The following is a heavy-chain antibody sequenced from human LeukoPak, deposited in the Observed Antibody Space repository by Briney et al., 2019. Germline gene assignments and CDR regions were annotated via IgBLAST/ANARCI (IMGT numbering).Heavy chain of an antibody. Sequence: SETLSLTCTVSGGSISSSSYYWGWIRQPPGKGLEWVGSIYYSGSTYYNPSLKSRVTISVDTSKNQFSLKLSSVTAADTAVYYCASCRCSVVVVPSYFDYWGQGTLVTVSP. V-gene: IGHV4-39*01. CDR1: GGSISSSSYY. CDR2: IYYSGST. D-gene: IGHD2-2*01. J-gene: IGHJ4*02. CDR3: ASCRCSVVVVPSYFDY.